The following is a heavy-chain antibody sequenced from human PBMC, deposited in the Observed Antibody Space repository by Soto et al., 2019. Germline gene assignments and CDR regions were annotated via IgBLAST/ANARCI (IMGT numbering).Heavy chain of an antibody. CDR2: MNPNSGNT. CDR1: GYTFTSYD. J-gene: IGHJ3*02. D-gene: IGHD3-10*01. CDR3: ARVKGQKLLWLGEFMNQDAFDI. V-gene: IGHV1-8*01. Sequence: GASVKVSCKASGYTFTSYDINWVRQATGQGLEWMGWMNPNSGNTGYARKFQGRVTMTRNTSISTAYMELSSLRSEDTAVYYCARVKGQKLLWLGEFMNQDAFDIWGQGTMVT.